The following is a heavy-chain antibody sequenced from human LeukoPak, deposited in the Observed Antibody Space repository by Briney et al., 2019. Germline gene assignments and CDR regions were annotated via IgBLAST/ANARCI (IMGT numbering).Heavy chain of an antibody. V-gene: IGHV1-69*06. D-gene: IGHD5-12*01. CDR2: IIPILGTA. Sequence: SVKVSCKASGGTFNTYGIIWVRQAPGQGLEWMGGIIPILGTANYAQKFQGRVTITADKSTSTAYMELSSLRSEDTAVYYCARGARPPHYYYYMDVWGKGTTVTVSS. CDR1: GGTFNTYG. J-gene: IGHJ6*03. CDR3: ARGARPPHYYYYMDV.